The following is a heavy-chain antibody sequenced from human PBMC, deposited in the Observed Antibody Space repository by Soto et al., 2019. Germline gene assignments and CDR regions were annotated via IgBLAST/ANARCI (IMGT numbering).Heavy chain of an antibody. D-gene: IGHD2-15*01. CDR2: IWYDGSNK. Sequence: QVQLVESGGGVVQPGRSLRLSCAASGFTFSSYGMHWVRQAPGKGLEWVAVIWYDGSNKYYADSVKGRFTISRDNSKNTLYLQMKSLRAEDTAVYYCASLSVGLNSSVDSWFDPWGQGTLVTVSS. CDR1: GFTFSSYG. V-gene: IGHV3-33*01. J-gene: IGHJ5*02. CDR3: ASLSVGLNSSVDSWFDP.